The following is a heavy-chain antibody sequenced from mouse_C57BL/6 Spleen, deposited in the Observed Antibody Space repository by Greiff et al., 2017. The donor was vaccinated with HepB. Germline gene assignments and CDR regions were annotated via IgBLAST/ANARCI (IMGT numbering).Heavy chain of an antibody. D-gene: IGHD1-1*01. CDR3: ARRFTTVVAPYAMDY. CDR1: GYTFTSYW. CDR2: IDPSDSYT. Sequence: QVQLQQPGAELVRPGPSVKLSCKASGYTFTSYWMHWVKQRPGQGLEWIGVIDPSDSYTNYNQKFKGKATLTVDTSSSTAYMQLSSLTSEDSAVYYCARRFTTVVAPYAMDYWGQGTSVTVSS. J-gene: IGHJ4*01. V-gene: IGHV1-59*01.